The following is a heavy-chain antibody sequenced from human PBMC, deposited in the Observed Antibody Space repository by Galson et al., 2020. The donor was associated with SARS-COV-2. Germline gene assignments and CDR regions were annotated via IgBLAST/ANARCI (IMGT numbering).Heavy chain of an antibody. CDR2: FDPEDGET. D-gene: IGHD2-15*01. J-gene: IGHJ5*02. CDR3: ATGPVVAATGWFDP. V-gene: IGHV1-24*01. CDR1: GYTLTELS. Sequence: ASVKVSCKVSGYTLTELSMHWVRQAPGKGLEWTGGFDPEDGETIYAQKFQGRVTMTEDTSTDTAYMELSSLRSEDTAVYYCATGPVVAATGWFDPWGQGTLVTVSS.